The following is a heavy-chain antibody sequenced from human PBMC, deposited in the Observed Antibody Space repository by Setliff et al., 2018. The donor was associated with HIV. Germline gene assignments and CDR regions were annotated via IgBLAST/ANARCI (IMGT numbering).Heavy chain of an antibody. D-gene: IGHD2-2*01. CDR2: VSYTGTT. CDR1: YATISTADYY. CDR3: ARLSTTSRDFDS. Sequence: PSDTLSLTCTASYATISTADYYWSWIRQPPGKGLEWIGFVSYTGTTHYNPSLKSRLTISIDTSENQFSLKLSSVTAADTAVYYCARLSTTSRDFDSWGQGTLVTVSS. J-gene: IGHJ4*02. V-gene: IGHV4-30-4*02.